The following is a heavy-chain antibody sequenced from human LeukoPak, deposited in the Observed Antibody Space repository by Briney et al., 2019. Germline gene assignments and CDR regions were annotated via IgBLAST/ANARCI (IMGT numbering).Heavy chain of an antibody. CDR1: GYTFTGYY. D-gene: IGHD2-15*01. J-gene: IGHJ4*02. V-gene: IGHV1-2*02. Sequence: ASVKVSCKASGYTFTGYYVHWVRQAPGQGLEWMGWINPNSGGTKSAQKFQGRVTMTRDTSISTAYMELSRLRSDDTAVYYCARDRGMKLGYCSGGNCYSFDYWGQGTLVTVSS. CDR2: INPNSGGT. CDR3: ARDRGMKLGYCSGGNCYSFDY.